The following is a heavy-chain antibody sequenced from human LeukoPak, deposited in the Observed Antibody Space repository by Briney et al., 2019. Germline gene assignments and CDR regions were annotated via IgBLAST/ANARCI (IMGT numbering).Heavy chain of an antibody. CDR1: GVSLSTRGMC. V-gene: IGHV2-70*01. CDR2: IDWDDDK. D-gene: IGHD1-1*01. Sequence: ASGPALVKPTQILTLTCTFSGVSLSTRGMCVSWMRQPPGKALEWLALIDWDDDKYYSTSLKTRLTVSKDTSKNQVVLTMTNMDHVDTATYYGARSYNWNATGFDRWGQGTLVTVST. CDR3: ARSYNWNATGFDR. J-gene: IGHJ4*02.